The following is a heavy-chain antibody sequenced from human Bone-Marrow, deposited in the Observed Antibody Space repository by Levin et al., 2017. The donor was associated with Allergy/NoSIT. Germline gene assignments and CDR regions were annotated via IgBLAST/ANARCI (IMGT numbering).Heavy chain of an antibody. Sequence: GGSLRLSCAGSGFTFSSYGMSWVRQSPGKGLEWVSGISANGGSTYYADSVKGRFTISRDNSKYTLYLQMNSLRAEDTALYYCAKDFYQSYTYYYYYGLDVWGQGTTVTVSS. CDR1: GFTFSSYG. CDR3: AKDFYQSYTYYYYYGLDV. J-gene: IGHJ6*02. V-gene: IGHV3-23*01. D-gene: IGHD2-2*01. CDR2: ISANGGST.